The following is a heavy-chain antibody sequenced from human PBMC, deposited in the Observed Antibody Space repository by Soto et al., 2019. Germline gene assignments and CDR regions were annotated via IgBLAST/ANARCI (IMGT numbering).Heavy chain of an antibody. CDR1: GFTFSSHW. V-gene: IGHV3-30*18. J-gene: IGHJ4*02. D-gene: IGHD3-3*01. CDR2: ISYDGSNE. Sequence: GGSLRLSCAASGFTFSSHWMHWVRQAPGKGLEWVAAISYDGSNEYYADSVKGRFTISRDNSKNTLYLQMNRLRVEDTAVYYCVKDYDWSWDYWGQGSVVTVSS. CDR3: VKDYDWSWDY.